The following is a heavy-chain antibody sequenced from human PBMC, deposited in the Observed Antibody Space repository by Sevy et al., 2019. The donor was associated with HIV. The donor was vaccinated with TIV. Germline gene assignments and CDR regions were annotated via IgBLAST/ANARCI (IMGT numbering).Heavy chain of an antibody. V-gene: IGHV1-24*01. J-gene: IGHJ4*02. D-gene: IGHD3-22*01. CDR1: GYTLTKLS. CDR3: ATTKDYYDNSGDPFDY. CDR2: FDPEDGET. Sequence: ASVKVSCKVSGYTLTKLSMHWVRQAPGKGLEWMGSFDPEDGETIHAQRFQGRLSMTEDTSKETAYMEMSRLNSEDTAVYYCATTKDYYDNSGDPFDYWGQGSLVTVSS.